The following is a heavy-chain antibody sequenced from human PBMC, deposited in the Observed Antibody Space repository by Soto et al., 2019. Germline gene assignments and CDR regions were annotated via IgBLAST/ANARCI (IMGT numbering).Heavy chain of an antibody. Sequence: PGGSLRLSCAASGFTFSNFWMTWVRQAPGKGLEWVANIKQDESQKSYVDSVKGRFTVSRDNAKNSLYLQMNSLRAEDTAVYYCTTLGLYGRLDPWGQGTLVTVSS. V-gene: IGHV3-7*03. D-gene: IGHD4-17*01. CDR1: GFTFSNFW. CDR3: TTLGLYGRLDP. CDR2: IKQDESQK. J-gene: IGHJ5*02.